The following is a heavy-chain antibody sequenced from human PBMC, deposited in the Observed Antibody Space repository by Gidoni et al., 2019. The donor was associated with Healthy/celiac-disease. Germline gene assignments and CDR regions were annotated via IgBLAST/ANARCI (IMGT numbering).Heavy chain of an antibody. CDR1: GGSFSGYY. CDR2: INHSGST. D-gene: IGHD3-10*01. CDR3: ARVIYYGSGSYYRTPYYFDY. J-gene: IGHJ4*02. V-gene: IGHV4-34*01. Sequence: QVQLQQWGAGLLKPSETLSLTCAVYGGSFSGYYWSWIRQPPGKGLEWIGEINHSGSTNYNPSLKSRVTISVDTSKNQFSLKLSSVTAADTAVYYCARVIYYGSGSYYRTPYYFDYWGQGTLVTVSS.